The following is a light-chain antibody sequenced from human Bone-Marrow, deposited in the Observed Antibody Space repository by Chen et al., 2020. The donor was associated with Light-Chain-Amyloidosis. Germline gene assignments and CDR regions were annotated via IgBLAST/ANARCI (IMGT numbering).Light chain of an antibody. Sequence: QSVLTQPPSVSGAPGQRVTIPCAGSSANIGTGYDVHWYQQPPGSAPKVVIYSNSNRPSGVPDRFSGSKSGTSASLVITGLQAEDEADYYCQTYDTTLSAPVFGGGTRLTVL. J-gene: IGLJ2*01. V-gene: IGLV1-40*01. CDR1: SANIGTGYD. CDR3: QTYDTTLSAPV. CDR2: SNS.